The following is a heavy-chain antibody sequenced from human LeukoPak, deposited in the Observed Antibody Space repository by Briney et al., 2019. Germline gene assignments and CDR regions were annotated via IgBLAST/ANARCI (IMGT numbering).Heavy chain of an antibody. CDR1: GGTFSSYA. J-gene: IGHJ5*02. CDR3: ARSLTTVTTAWFDP. V-gene: IGHV1-69*05. CDR2: IIPIFGTA. Sequence: SVKVPCKASGGTFSSYAISWVRQAPGQGLEWMGRIIPIFGTANYAQKFQGRVTITTDESTSTAYMELSSLRSEDTAVYYCARSLTTVTTAWFDPWGQGTLVTVSS. D-gene: IGHD4-17*01.